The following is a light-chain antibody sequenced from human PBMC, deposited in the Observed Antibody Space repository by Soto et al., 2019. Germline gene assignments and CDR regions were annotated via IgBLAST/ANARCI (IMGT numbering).Light chain of an antibody. J-gene: IGLJ1*01. CDR1: SSDVGSYEF. Sequence: QSALTQPASVSESPGQSITISCTGTSSDVGSYEFVSWYQQYPGKAPKLMIYEGSKRPSGVSDRRSGSKSGNTASLTISGLQAEDEADYFCCSYAGGSNVFGAGTKVTVL. V-gene: IGLV2-23*03. CDR2: EGS. CDR3: CSYAGGSNV.